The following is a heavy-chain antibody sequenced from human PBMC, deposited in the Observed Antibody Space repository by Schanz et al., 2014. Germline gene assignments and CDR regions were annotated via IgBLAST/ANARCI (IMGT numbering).Heavy chain of an antibody. D-gene: IGHD1-26*01. V-gene: IGHV1-18*01. CDR1: GGTFSSYA. Sequence: QVQLVQSGAEVKKPGSSVKVSCKASGGTFSSYAISWVRQAPGQGLEWMGWISGYNAITSYAQKLQGRITLTTDTSTSTAYMELRSLRSDDTAVYYCARDRDQWDGNFCDFWGQGTLVTVSS. CDR2: ISGYNAIT. J-gene: IGHJ4*02. CDR3: ARDRDQWDGNFCDF.